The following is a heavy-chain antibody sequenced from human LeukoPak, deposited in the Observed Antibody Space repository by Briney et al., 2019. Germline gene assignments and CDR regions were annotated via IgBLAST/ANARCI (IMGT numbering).Heavy chain of an antibody. V-gene: IGHV3-23*01. CDR3: ARDRAWNYFDY. J-gene: IGHJ4*02. CDR2: ISGSGGNT. Sequence: GGSLRLSCVASGFPFSSYWMTWVRQAPGKGLEWVSAISGSGGNTYYADSVKGRFTISRDNSKNTLYLQMDSLRAEDTAVYYCARDRAWNYFDYWGQGTLVTVSS. CDR1: GFPFSSYW. D-gene: IGHD3-3*01.